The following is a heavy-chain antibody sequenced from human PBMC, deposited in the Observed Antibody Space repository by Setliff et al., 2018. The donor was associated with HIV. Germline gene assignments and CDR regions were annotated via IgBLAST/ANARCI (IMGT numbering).Heavy chain of an antibody. D-gene: IGHD2-15*01. Sequence: SETLSLTCTVSGGSISSHYWSWIRQPPGKGLEWIGSIYYSGSTNYNPSLKSRVTISVDTSKNQFSLKLSSVTAADTAVYYCARGGTVLPPGASDIWGQGTMVTVSS. CDR3: ARGGTVLPPGASDI. V-gene: IGHV4-59*11. CDR1: GGSISSHY. CDR2: IYYSGST. J-gene: IGHJ3*02.